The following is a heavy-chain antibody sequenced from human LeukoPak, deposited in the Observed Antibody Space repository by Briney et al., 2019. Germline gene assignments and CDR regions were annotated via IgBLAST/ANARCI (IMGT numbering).Heavy chain of an antibody. V-gene: IGHV1-46*01. Sequence: ASVKVSCKASGYTFTSYYMHWVRQAPGQGLEWMGIINPSGGSTSYAQKFQGRVTMTRDTSMSTVYMELSSLRSEDTAVYYCARVSISGGYYYYYGMDVWGQGTTVTVSS. D-gene: IGHD3-16*01. CDR3: ARVSISGGYYYYYGMDV. CDR1: GYTFTSYY. CDR2: INPSGGST. J-gene: IGHJ6*02.